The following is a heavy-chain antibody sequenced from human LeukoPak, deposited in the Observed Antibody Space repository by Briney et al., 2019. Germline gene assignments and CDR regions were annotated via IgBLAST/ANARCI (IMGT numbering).Heavy chain of an antibody. CDR2: IYYSGST. Sequence: SETLSLTCTVSGGSISSHYWSWIRQPPGKGLEGIGYIYYSGSTNYNPSLKSRVTISVDTSKNQFSLKLSSVTAADTAVYSCARTLVVVSYYMDVWGKGTTVTVSS. CDR3: ARTLVVVSYYMDV. D-gene: IGHD2-15*01. V-gene: IGHV4-59*11. CDR1: GGSISSHY. J-gene: IGHJ6*03.